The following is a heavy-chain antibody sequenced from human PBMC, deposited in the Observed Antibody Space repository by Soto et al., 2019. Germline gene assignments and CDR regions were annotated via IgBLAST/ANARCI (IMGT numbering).Heavy chain of an antibody. CDR2: ISATGGST. Sequence: GSLRLSCAACGFTFNNYAMNWVRQAPGKGLEWVATISATGGSTYYADSVKGRFTISRDNSKNTLYLQMNGLRVEDTAVYYCAKDRVEDNFDYWGQGSQVTVPS. CDR3: AKDRVEDNFDY. CDR1: GFTFNNYA. V-gene: IGHV3-23*01. J-gene: IGHJ4*02.